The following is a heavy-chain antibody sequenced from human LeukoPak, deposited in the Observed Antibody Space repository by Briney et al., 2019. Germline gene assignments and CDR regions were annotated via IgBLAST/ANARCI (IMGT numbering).Heavy chain of an antibody. D-gene: IGHD5-12*01. CDR3: ARGEGGCSGYEIDY. CDR1: GFTFSNYA. V-gene: IGHV3-64*04. J-gene: IGHJ4*02. CDR2: ISSNGGST. Sequence: GGSLRLSCSASGFTFSNYAMYWVRQAPGKGLEYISAISSNGGSTYYADSVKGRFTISRDNSKNTLYLQMNSLRAEDTAVYFCARGEGGCSGYEIDYWGQGTLVTVSS.